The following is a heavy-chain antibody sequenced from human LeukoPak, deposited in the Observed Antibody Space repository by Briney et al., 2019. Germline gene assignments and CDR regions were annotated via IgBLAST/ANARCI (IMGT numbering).Heavy chain of an antibody. CDR2: ISYDGSNK. CDR1: GFSFSSYG. D-gene: IGHD3-10*01. Sequence: GGNLRFYCAASGFSFSSYGMHWVRQAPGKGLKWVAVISYDGSNKYYADSVKGRFTISRDNSKNTLYLQMNSLRAEDTAMYHCAKDMGQWFGDLSRETYYNHGTDVWGKGTTVTVSS. J-gene: IGHJ6*04. CDR3: AKDMGQWFGDLSRETYYNHGTDV. V-gene: IGHV3-30*18.